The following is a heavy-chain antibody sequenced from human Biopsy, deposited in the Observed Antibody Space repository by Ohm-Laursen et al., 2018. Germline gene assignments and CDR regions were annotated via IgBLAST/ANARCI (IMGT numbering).Heavy chain of an antibody. D-gene: IGHD3-16*01. CDR3: ARDSRGGHLNTTLITGKNLDS. J-gene: IGHJ4*02. CDR2: IYYTGST. CDR1: RDSISNYY. V-gene: IGHV4-59*01. Sequence: SDTLSLTCPVSRDSISNYYWTWIRQSPGKGLEWIGYIYYTGSTNYNPSGKSRVTISVDTSKNQFSLKLNSVTAADTAVYFCARDSRGGHLNTTLITGKNLDSWGQGILVTVFS.